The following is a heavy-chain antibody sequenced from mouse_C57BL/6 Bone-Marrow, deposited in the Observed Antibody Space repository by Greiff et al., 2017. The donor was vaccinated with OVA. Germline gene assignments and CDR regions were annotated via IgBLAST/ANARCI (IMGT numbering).Heavy chain of an antibody. CDR1: GYTFTNYW. J-gene: IGHJ2*01. V-gene: IGHV1-63*01. CDR2: IYPGGGYT. CDR3: ARYTYYFDY. D-gene: IGHD2-12*01. Sequence: VQLQQSGAELVRPGTSVKLSCTASGYTFTNYWMGWVKQRPGHGLEWIGDIYPGGGYTNYTEKFKGKATLAADKSSSTAYMQFSSLTSEDSAVYYCARYTYYFDYGGQGTTLTVSS.